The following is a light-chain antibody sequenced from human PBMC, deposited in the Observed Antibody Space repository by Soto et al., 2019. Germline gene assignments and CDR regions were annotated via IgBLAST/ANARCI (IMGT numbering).Light chain of an antibody. CDR2: EGT. V-gene: IGLV2-8*01. CDR1: SSDVGGYNY. Sequence: QSVLTQPPSASGSPGQSVTISCTGTSSDVGGYNYVSWYQQHPGKAPKLLIYEGTKRPSEVPDRFSGSKSGNTASLTVSGLQADDESDYYCSSYAGSDKIFGGGTKLTVL. CDR3: SSYAGSDKI. J-gene: IGLJ2*01.